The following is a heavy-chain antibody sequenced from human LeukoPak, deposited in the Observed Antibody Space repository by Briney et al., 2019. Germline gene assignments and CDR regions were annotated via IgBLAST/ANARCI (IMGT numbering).Heavy chain of an antibody. CDR3: AKGFRFLEWLPMGNFDY. J-gene: IGHJ4*02. CDR2: ISSSSSTI. V-gene: IGHV3-48*01. CDR1: GFTFSSYS. D-gene: IGHD3-3*01. Sequence: GGSLRLSCAASGFTFSSYSMNWVRQAPGKGLEWVSYISSSSSTIYYADSVKGRFTISRDNSKNTLYLQMNSLRAEDTAVYYCAKGFRFLEWLPMGNFDYWGQGTLVTVSS.